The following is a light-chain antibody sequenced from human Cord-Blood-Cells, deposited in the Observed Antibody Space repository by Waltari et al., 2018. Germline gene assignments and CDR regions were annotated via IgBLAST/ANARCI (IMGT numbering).Light chain of an antibody. CDR3: QQYDSTPWT. CDR1: QSVLSSSNNKNY. Sequence: DIVMTQSPDSLAVSLGERATINCKSRQSVLSSSNNKNYLSWDQQKPGQAPKLLIYWASTRESGVPDRVSGSGSGTDFTLTISSLQAEDVAVYYCQQYDSTPWTFGQGTKVEIK. V-gene: IGKV4-1*01. CDR2: WAS. J-gene: IGKJ1*01.